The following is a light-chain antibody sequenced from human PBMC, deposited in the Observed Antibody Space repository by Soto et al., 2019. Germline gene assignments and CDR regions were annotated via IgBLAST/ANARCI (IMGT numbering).Light chain of an antibody. CDR3: CSYAGSSSYV. CDR2: DVS. V-gene: IGLV2-11*01. J-gene: IGLJ1*01. CDR1: SSDVGGYNY. Sequence: QSVLTQPRSVSGSPGQSVTISCTGTSSDVGGYNYVSWYQQHPGKAPKLMIYDVSKRPSGVPDRFSGSKSGNTVSLTISGLQAEDEADYYCCSYAGSSSYVFGTGTKVT.